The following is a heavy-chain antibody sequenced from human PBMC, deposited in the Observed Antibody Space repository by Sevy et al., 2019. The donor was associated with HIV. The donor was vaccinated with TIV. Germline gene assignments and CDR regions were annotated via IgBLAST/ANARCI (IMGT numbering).Heavy chain of an antibody. J-gene: IGHJ5*01. V-gene: IGHV3-23*01. Sequence: GGSLRLSCAASGFTFSTYAMSWVRQAPGKGLEWVSSISGTGYSTYYADSLKGRFTVSRDNSKNTLDLQMNSLRVEDTAVYYCAKGGQYSSSWYECWGRGALVTVSS. CDR3: AKGGQYSSSWYEC. CDR1: GFTFSTYA. CDR2: ISGTGYST. D-gene: IGHD6-13*01.